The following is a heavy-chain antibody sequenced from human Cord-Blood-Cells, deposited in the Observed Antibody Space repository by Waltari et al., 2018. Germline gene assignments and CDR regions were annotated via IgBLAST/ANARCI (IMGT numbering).Heavy chain of an antibody. CDR3: AREPEWPPNAFDI. D-gene: IGHD3-3*01. V-gene: IGHV1-3*01. Sequence: QVQLVQSGAEVKKPGASVKVSCTASGYTFTSFALHWVRQAPGQRLEWMGWINAGNGNTKYSQKFQGRVTITRDTSASTAYMELSSLRSEDTAVYYCAREPEWPPNAFDIWGQGTMVTVSS. CDR2: INAGNGNT. J-gene: IGHJ3*02. CDR1: GYTFTSFA.